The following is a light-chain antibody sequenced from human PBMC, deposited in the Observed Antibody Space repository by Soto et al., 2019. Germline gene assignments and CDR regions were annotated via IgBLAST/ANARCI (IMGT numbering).Light chain of an antibody. Sequence: QSFLTQLPSASGTPGQGVTISCSGSTSNIGSNYVYWYQQLPGTAPKLLIYRNNQRPSGVPDRFSGSKSGTSASLAISGLRSDDEADYFCATWDDSLNGFYVFGTGTKVTVL. CDR1: TSNIGSNY. CDR3: ATWDDSLNGFYV. J-gene: IGLJ1*01. CDR2: RNN. V-gene: IGLV1-47*01.